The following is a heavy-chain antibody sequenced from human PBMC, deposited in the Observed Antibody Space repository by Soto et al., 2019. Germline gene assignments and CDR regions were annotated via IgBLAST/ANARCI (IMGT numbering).Heavy chain of an antibody. J-gene: IGHJ6*03. V-gene: IGHV3-73*01. Sequence: GGSLRLSCAASGFTFSGSAMHWVRQASGKGLEWVGHIRSKANSYATAYAASVKGRFTISRDDSKNTAYLQMNSLKTEDTAVYYCTSGPMKGYCSGGSCPKSYYYYYYMDVWGKGTTVTVSS. CDR2: IRSKANSYAT. CDR3: TSGPMKGYCSGGSCPKSYYYYYYMDV. D-gene: IGHD2-15*01. CDR1: GFTFSGSA.